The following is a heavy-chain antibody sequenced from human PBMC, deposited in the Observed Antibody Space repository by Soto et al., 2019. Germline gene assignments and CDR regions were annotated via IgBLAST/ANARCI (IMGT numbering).Heavy chain of an antibody. D-gene: IGHD3-9*01. CDR2: IRSESYGGTA. V-gene: IGHV3-49*03. J-gene: IGHJ4*02. CDR1: GFNFDDYA. CDR3: TRENDILTGYYNYY. Sequence: GGSLRLSCITSGFNFDDYALSWFRQAPGKGLEWVGFIRSESYGGTADYAASVRGRFTISRDDSKSIAYLQMNSLKSEDTAVYFCTRENDILTGYYNYYWGRGTLVTVSS.